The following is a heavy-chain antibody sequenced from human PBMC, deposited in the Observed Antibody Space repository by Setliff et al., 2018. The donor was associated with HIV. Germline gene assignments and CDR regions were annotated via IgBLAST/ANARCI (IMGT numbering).Heavy chain of an antibody. CDR2: IYYSWTT. CDR3: ARGDGTKYYYYYYMDV. CDR1: GGSISRDSFY. J-gene: IGHJ6*03. D-gene: IGHD1-7*01. Sequence: SETLSLTCTVSGGSISRDSFYWGWFRQPPGEGLEWIGSIYYSWTTYYAPSLETRLTISVDTSTNQFSLKLSSVTAADTAVYYCARGDGTKYYYYYYMDVWGKGTTVTVSS. V-gene: IGHV4-39*07.